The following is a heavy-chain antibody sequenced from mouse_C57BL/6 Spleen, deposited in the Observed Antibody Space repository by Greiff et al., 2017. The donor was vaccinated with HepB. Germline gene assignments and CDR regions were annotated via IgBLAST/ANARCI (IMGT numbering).Heavy chain of an antibody. Sequence: VQLQQSGAELVKPGASVKISCKASGYAFSSYWMNWVKQRPGKGLEWIGQIYPGDGDTNYNGKFKGKATLTADKSSSTAYMQLSSLTSEDSAVYLCARWGTTVVRYFDVWGTGTTVTVSS. V-gene: IGHV1-80*01. CDR3: ARWGTTVVRYFDV. CDR1: GYAFSSYW. J-gene: IGHJ1*03. CDR2: IYPGDGDT. D-gene: IGHD1-1*01.